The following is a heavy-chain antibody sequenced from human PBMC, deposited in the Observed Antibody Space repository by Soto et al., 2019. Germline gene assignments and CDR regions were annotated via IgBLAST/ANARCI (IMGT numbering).Heavy chain of an antibody. CDR1: GFSFSISP. V-gene: IGHV3-30-3*01. D-gene: IGHD2-15*01. J-gene: IGHJ4*02. CDR2: ISYDGTNK. Sequence: QVQLVESGGGVVQPGRSLRLSCAASGFSFSISPMHWVRQAPGKGPEWVALISYDGTNKFYADSVKGRFTISRDNSKSTLYLQVDSLRPEDAAVYYCARDPKTSGGQHSAFNYFDSWGQGTLVTVSS. CDR3: ARDPKTSGGQHSAFNYFDS.